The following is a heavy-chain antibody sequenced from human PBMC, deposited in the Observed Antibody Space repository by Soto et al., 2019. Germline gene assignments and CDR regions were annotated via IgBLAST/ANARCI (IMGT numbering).Heavy chain of an antibody. CDR2: VYYSGST. D-gene: IGHD3-16*02. V-gene: IGHV4-61*01. Sequence: QVQLQESGPGLVKPSETLSLTCTVSGGSVSSGSYYWNWIRQPPGKGLEWIGCVYYSGSTTYNPSLKSRVTISVDTSKNQFSLKLSFVTAADTAVYYCARGRSSPDYWGLGTLVTVSS. J-gene: IGHJ4*02. CDR3: ARGRSSPDY. CDR1: GGSVSSGSYY.